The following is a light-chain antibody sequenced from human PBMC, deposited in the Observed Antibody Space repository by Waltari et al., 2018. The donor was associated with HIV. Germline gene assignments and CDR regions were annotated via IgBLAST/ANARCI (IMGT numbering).Light chain of an antibody. CDR3: QQRGNRLT. Sequence: IVLTQSPAILPLSPGESASQSVTTYLAWYQQKPGQAPRLLIYDAANRATGIPARFSGSGSGTDFTLTISSLEPDDFAVYYCQQRGNRLTFGGGTKVEIK. CDR1: QSVTTY. V-gene: IGKV3-11*01. CDR2: DAA. J-gene: IGKJ4*01.